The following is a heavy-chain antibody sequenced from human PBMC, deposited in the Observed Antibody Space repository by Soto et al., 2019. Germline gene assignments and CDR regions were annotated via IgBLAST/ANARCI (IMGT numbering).Heavy chain of an antibody. CDR2: ITYEGSNR. D-gene: IGHD6-6*01. V-gene: IGHV3-30*18. J-gene: IGHJ4*02. CDR1: GFTFSNYG. CDR3: AKDREYTIDF. Sequence: QVQLVESGGGVVKPGRSLRLSCAASGFTFSNYGMNWVRQAPGKGLEWVAVITYEGSNRYYADSAKGRFTISRDNFKNTLYLEINSLRAEDTGVYYCAKDREYTIDFWGQGTLVTVSS.